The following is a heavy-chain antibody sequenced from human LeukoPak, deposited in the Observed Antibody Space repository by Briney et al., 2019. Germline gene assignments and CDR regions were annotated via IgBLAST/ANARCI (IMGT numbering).Heavy chain of an antibody. V-gene: IGHV5-51*01. CDR2: IYPGDSDT. CDR1: GYSFTSYW. D-gene: IGHD2-2*01. Sequence: KRGESLKISCKGSGYSFTSYWIGWVRQMPGKGLEWMGIIYPGDSDTRYSPSFQGQVTISADKSISTAYLQWSSLKAWDTAMYYCARPAYLGYCRSTSCHDAFDIWGQGTMVTVSS. J-gene: IGHJ3*02. CDR3: ARPAYLGYCRSTSCHDAFDI.